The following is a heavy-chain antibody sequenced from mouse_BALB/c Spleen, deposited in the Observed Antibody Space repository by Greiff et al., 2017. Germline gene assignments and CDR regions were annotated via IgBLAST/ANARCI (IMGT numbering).Heavy chain of an antibody. CDR2: IDPANGNT. V-gene: IGHV14-3*02. CDR3: AISTATYYAMDY. D-gene: IGHD1-2*01. CDR1: GFNIKDTY. J-gene: IGHJ4*01. Sequence: EVQLVESGAELVKPGASVKLSCTASGFNIKDTYMHWVKQRPEQGLEWIGRIDPANGNTKYDPKFQGKATITADTSSNTAYLQLSSLTSEDTAVYYCAISTATYYAMDYGGQGAAGNVPS.